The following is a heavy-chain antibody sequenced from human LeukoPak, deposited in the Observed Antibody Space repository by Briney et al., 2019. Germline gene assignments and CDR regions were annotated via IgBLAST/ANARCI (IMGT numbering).Heavy chain of an antibody. CDR2: IIPIFGTA. J-gene: IGHJ4*02. Sequence: SVKVPCKASGGTFSSYAISWVRQAPGQGLEWMGGIIPIFGTANYAQKFQGRVTITADESTSTAYMELSSLRSEDTAVYYCARDSFYYGSGSYYTLDYWGQGTLVTVSS. CDR3: ARDSFYYGSGSYYTLDY. CDR1: GGTFSSYA. V-gene: IGHV1-69*13. D-gene: IGHD3-10*01.